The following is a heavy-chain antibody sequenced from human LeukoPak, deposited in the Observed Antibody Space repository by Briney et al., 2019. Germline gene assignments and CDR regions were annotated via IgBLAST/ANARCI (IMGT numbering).Heavy chain of an antibody. CDR3: ARGRPNTDIVATIYAYYYYYMDV. CDR1: GGSISSYY. Sequence: PSETLSLTCTVSGGSISSYYWSWIRQPPGKGLEWIGYIYYSGSTNYNPSLKSRVTISVDTSKNQFSLKLSSVTAADTAVYYCARGRPNTDIVATIYAYYYYYMDVWGKGTTVTVSS. D-gene: IGHD5-12*01. J-gene: IGHJ6*03. V-gene: IGHV4-59*01. CDR2: IYYSGST.